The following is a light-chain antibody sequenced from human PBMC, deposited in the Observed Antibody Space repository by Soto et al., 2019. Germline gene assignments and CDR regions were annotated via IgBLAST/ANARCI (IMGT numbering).Light chain of an antibody. CDR2: WAS. J-gene: IGKJ1*01. CDR1: QSVLYNSNNKNY. Sequence: DIVMTQSPDSLAVSLGERATINCKSSQSVLYNSNNKNYLAWHQQKPGQPPKVLISWASTRDSGVPDRFSGSGSGTDFTLTISSLQAEDVAVYYCQQYYTTPWTFGQGTKVEIK. V-gene: IGKV4-1*01. CDR3: QQYYTTPWT.